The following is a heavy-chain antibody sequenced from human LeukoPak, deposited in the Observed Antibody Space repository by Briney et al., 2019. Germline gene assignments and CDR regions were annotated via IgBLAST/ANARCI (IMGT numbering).Heavy chain of an antibody. V-gene: IGHV3-23*01. D-gene: IGHD3-10*01. CDR1: GFTFSSYG. Sequence: GGSLRLSCAASGFTFSSYGMSWVRQAPGKGLEWVSAISGSGGSTYYADSVKGRFTISRDNSKNTLYLQMNSLRAEDTAVYYCAKDREDERVVWFGQSYDYWGQGTLVTVSS. CDR3: AKDREDERVVWFGQSYDY. J-gene: IGHJ4*02. CDR2: ISGSGGST.